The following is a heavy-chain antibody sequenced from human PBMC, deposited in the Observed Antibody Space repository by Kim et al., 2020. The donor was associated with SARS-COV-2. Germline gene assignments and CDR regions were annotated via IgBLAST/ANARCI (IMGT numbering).Heavy chain of an antibody. CDR2: ISGSGGST. D-gene: IGHD6-19*01. CDR3: ARADGGWYYDY. CDR1: GFTFSTYA. J-gene: IGHJ4*02. Sequence: GGSLRLSCAPSGFTFSTYAMTWVRQAPGKGLEWVSTISGSGGSTSYADSVKGRFTISRDNSKNTLYLQMNSLRAEDTAVYYCARADGGWYYDYWGQGTLVTVSS. V-gene: IGHV3-23*01.